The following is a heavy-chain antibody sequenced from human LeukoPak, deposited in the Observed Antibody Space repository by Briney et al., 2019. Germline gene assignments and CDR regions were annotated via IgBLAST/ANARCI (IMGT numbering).Heavy chain of an antibody. Sequence: GGSLRLSCAASGFTFSSYTMNWVRQAPGKGLEWISYITSRSTIYYADPVKGRFTISRDNAKNLLHVQMSSLRSEDTAVYYCARDYRGYDSSGYSLLTYYYYYMDVWGKGTTVTVSS. CDR2: ITSRSTI. J-gene: IGHJ6*03. V-gene: IGHV3-48*01. CDR3: ARDYRGYDSSGYSLLTYYYYYMDV. D-gene: IGHD3-22*01. CDR1: GFTFSSYT.